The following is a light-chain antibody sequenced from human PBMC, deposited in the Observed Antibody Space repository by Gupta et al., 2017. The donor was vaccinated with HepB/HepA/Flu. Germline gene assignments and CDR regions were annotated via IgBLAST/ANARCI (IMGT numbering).Light chain of an antibody. V-gene: IGLV2-23*02. CDR2: EVT. CDR3: CSYAGNSFI. CDR1: SSDVGSYNL. J-gene: IGLJ2*01. Sequence: QSALTQPASVSGSPGKSHTISCTGTSSDVGSYNLVSWYQQHPGKAPKLMIYEVTKRPSGVSNRFSGSKSGNTASLTISGLQAEDEADYYCCSYAGNSFIFGGGTKLTVL.